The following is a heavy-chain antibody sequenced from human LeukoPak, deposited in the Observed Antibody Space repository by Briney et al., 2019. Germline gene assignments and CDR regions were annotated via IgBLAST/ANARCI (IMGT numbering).Heavy chain of an antibody. CDR2: ISANGGGT. Sequence: GGSLRLSCAASGFIFSDCGIHWVRQAPGKGLEWVSAISANGGGTYYADSVKGRFTISRDNSKNTLYLQMNSLRAEDTAVYYCAKGSSPFDYWGQGTLVTVSS. CDR1: GFIFSDCG. CDR3: AKGSSPFDY. J-gene: IGHJ4*02. D-gene: IGHD6-13*01. V-gene: IGHV3-23*01.